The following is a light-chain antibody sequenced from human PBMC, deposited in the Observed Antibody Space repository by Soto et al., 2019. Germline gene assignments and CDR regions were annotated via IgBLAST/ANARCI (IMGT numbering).Light chain of an antibody. Sequence: DIQMTQSPSSVSASVGDRVSITCRASQDINTWLGWYQQKPGKAPKLLIYGASSLQSGVPSRFSGSGSGTDFTLTISSLQPEDFAPYYCQQANTFPGTFGQGTKLEIK. J-gene: IGKJ2*01. V-gene: IGKV1-12*01. CDR3: QQANTFPGT. CDR2: GAS. CDR1: QDINTW.